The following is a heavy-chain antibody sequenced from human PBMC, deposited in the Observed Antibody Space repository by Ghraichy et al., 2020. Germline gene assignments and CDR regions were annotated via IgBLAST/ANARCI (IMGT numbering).Heavy chain of an antibody. CDR1: GFTFSSYE. J-gene: IGHJ6*02. D-gene: IGHD6-13*01. CDR3: ASINPYSSSWSGYYYYYGMDV. Sequence: GGSRRLSCAASGFTFSSYEMNWVRQAPGKGLEWVSYISSSGSTIYYADSVKGRFTISRDNAKNSLYLQMNSLRAEDTAVYYCASINPYSSSWSGYYYYYGMDVWGQGTTVTVSS. CDR2: ISSSGSTI. V-gene: IGHV3-48*03.